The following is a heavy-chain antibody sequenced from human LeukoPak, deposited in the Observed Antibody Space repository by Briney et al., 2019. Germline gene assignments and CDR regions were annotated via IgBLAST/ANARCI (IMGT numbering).Heavy chain of an antibody. CDR3: ARVGALYYFDY. CDR1: GFTFSSYA. J-gene: IGHJ4*02. V-gene: IGHV3-64*02. D-gene: IGHD1-26*01. CDR2: ISSNGGFT. Sequence: GGSLRLSCAASGFTFSSYAMHWVRQAPGKGLEYVSAISSNGGFTYYADSVKGRFTISRDNSKNTLYLQMGSLRGEDMAVYYCARVGALYYFDYWGQGTLVTVSS.